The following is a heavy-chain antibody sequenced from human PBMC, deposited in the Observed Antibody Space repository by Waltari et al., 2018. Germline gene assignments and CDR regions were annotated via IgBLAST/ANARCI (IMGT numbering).Heavy chain of an antibody. CDR2: INPNSGGT. D-gene: IGHD2-2*01. CDR3: AGALGCSSTSCYSY. Sequence: QVQLVQSGAEVKKPGAAVKVSCKDSGYTFTGYYMHWVRQAPGQGLEWMGWINPNSGGTNYAQKFQGRVTMTRDTSISTAYMELSRLRSDDTAVYYCAGALGCSSTSCYSYWGQGTLVTVSS. J-gene: IGHJ4*02. CDR1: GYTFTGYY. V-gene: IGHV1-2*02.